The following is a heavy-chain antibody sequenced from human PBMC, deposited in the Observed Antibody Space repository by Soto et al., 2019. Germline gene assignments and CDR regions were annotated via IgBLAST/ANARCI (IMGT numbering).Heavy chain of an antibody. Sequence: SVKVSCKASGGTFSSYTITWVRQAPGQGLEWLGRIIPISGTVKYAQKFQGRVTITADKSTSTAYMELSSLRSEDTAVYYCAKVYCSSTTCRLFGYYGMDVWGEGTTVTVSS. D-gene: IGHD2-2*01. J-gene: IGHJ6*04. CDR2: IIPISGTV. CDR3: AKVYCSSTTCRLFGYYGMDV. CDR1: GGTFSSYT. V-gene: IGHV1-69*08.